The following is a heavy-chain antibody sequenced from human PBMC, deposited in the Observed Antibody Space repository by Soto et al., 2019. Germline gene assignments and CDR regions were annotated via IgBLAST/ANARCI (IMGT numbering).Heavy chain of an antibody. CDR3: ARVVSPEFGIAAAGY. D-gene: IGHD6-13*01. Sequence: ASVKVSCKASGYTFTSYYMHWVRQAPGQGLEWMGIINPSGGSTSYAQKFQGRVTMTRDTSTSTVYMELSSLRSEDTAVYYCARVVSPEFGIAAAGYWGQGTLVTVSS. J-gene: IGHJ4*02. CDR2: INPSGGST. CDR1: GYTFTSYY. V-gene: IGHV1-46*01.